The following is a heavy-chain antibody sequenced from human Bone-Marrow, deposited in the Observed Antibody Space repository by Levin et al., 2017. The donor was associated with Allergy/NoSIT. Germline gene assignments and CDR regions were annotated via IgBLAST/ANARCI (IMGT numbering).Heavy chain of an antibody. Sequence: GGSLRLSCKTSGYTFISYYIHWVRQTPGQGLEWMGMINPSSGSTSYAQKFQGRVTVTRDTSTSAVFMELSSLEAEDTAVYYCAKDAKRAYYFDSWGQGTLVTVSS. CDR1: GYTFISYY. D-gene: IGHD2-21*01. V-gene: IGHV1-46*01. CDR3: AKDAKRAYYFDS. J-gene: IGHJ4*02. CDR2: INPSSGST.